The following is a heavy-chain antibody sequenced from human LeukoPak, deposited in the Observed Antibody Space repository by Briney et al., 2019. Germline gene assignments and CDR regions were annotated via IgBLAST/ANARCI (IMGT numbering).Heavy chain of an antibody. CDR1: GYSISSGYY. CDR2: IYNGGST. V-gene: IGHV4-38-2*01. D-gene: IGHD2-2*02. CDR3: ARHRRYCSSSNCYTFDY. J-gene: IGHJ4*02. Sequence: SETLSLTCAVSGYSISSGYYWGWIRQPPGKGLEWIGSIYNGGSTYYNPSLKSRVTISVDTSKNHFSLNLNSVTAADTAVYYCARHRRYCSSSNCYTFDYWGQGALVTVSS.